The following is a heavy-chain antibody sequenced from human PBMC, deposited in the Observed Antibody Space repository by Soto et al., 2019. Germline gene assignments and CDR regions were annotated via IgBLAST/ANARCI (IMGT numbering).Heavy chain of an antibody. D-gene: IGHD3-10*01. CDR1: GAPISSGGFY. CDR3: AREPISTPRGVTQVDP. J-gene: IGHJ5*02. V-gene: IGHV4-31*03. Sequence: QVRLQESGPGLVRPSQTLSLTCNVSGAPISSGGFYWSWIRQHPGKGPEWIGYISNSGTTFYNPSLGSRVTMSLDAAKNHFSLELRSVTVADTAVYYCAREPISTPRGVTQVDPWGQGTQVTVSS. CDR2: ISNSGTT.